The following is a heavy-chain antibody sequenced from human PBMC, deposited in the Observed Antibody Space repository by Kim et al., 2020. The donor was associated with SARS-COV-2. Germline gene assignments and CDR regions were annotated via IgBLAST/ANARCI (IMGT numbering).Heavy chain of an antibody. J-gene: IGHJ4*02. CDR1: GFSFSSYA. Sequence: GGSLRLSCAASGFSFSSYAMSWVRQSPRKGLEWVSRISGSGGTTYYADSVKGRFTTSRDNSKNTLYLQMNSLRAEDTALYYCAKDLDILTGYYFYDWGQGTQVTVSS. CDR3: AKDLDILTGYYFYD. V-gene: IGHV3-23*01. CDR2: ISGSGGTT. D-gene: IGHD3-9*01.